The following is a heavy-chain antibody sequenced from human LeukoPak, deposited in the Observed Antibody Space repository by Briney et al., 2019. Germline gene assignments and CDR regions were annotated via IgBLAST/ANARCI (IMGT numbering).Heavy chain of an antibody. D-gene: IGHD2-2*01. CDR1: GSSFTSYW. Sequence: GESLKISCKGSGSSFTSYWIGWVRQLPGKGLEWMGIIYPGDSDTRYSPSFQGQVTISADKSISTAYLQWSSLKASDTAMYYCARLSIVVPAANPIGWFDPWGQGTLVTVSS. V-gene: IGHV5-51*01. CDR2: IYPGDSDT. CDR3: ARLSIVVPAANPIGWFDP. J-gene: IGHJ5*02.